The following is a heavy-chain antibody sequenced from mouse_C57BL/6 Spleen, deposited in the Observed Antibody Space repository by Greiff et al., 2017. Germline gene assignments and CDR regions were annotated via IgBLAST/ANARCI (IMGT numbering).Heavy chain of an antibody. CDR3: ARGYGSSYGY. CDR2: IYPGDGDT. Sequence: QVQLKQSGPELVKPGASVKISCKASGYAFSSSWMNWVKQRPGKGLEWIGRIYPGDGDTNYNGKFKGKATLTADKSSSTAYMQLSSLTSEDSAVYFCARGYGSSYGYWGQGTTLTVSS. CDR1: GYAFSSSW. D-gene: IGHD1-1*01. V-gene: IGHV1-82*01. J-gene: IGHJ2*01.